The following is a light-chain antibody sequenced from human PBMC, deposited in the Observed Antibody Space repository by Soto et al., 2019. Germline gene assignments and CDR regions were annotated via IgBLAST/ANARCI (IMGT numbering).Light chain of an antibody. Sequence: LTQPASVSGSPGQSITISCTGTSTDVVNGYDSVSWYQQHPGKAPKLILYEVTNRPSGVSTRFSGSKSGNTASLTISGLQAEDEADYYCSSYTVSAAPYVFXTGTKVTVL. CDR1: STDVVNGYDS. CDR3: SSYTVSAAPYV. V-gene: IGLV2-14*01. CDR2: EVT. J-gene: IGLJ1*01.